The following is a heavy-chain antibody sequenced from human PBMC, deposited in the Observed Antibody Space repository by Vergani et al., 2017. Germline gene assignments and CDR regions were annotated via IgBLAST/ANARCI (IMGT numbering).Heavy chain of an antibody. CDR2: ISGSGGST. V-gene: IGHV3-23*01. CDR1: GFTFSSYA. D-gene: IGHD4-23*01. CDR3: AKAGTTMVRTRTDY. J-gene: IGHJ4*02. Sequence: EVQLLESGGGLVQPGGSLRLSCAASGFTFSSYAMSWVRQAPVKGLEWVSAISGSGGSTYYADSVKGRFTISRDNSENTLYLQMNSLRAEDTAVYYCAKAGTTMVRTRTDYWGQGTLVTVSS.